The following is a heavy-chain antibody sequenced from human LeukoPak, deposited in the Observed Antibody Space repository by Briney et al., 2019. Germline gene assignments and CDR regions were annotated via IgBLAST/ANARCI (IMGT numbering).Heavy chain of an antibody. D-gene: IGHD3-10*01. V-gene: IGHV4-34*01. CDR1: GGSFSAFY. J-gene: IGHJ4*02. CDR2: LSHTGNT. CDR3: ARARGYGSHNYYSLFDY. Sequence: SETLSLTCNVSGGSFSAFYWSWIRQPPGEGLEWVGELSHTGNTNYNRSLMSRVIMSRDTSKNQFFLDLMSVTAADTAVYYCARARGYGSHNYYSLFDYWGRGTPVTVSS.